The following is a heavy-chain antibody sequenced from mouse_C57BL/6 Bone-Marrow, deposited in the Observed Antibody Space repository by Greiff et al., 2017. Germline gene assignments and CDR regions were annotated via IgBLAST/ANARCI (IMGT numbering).Heavy chain of an antibody. CDR1: GFTFSDYG. J-gene: IGHJ4*01. Sequence: EVMLVESGGGLVKPGGSLKLSCAASGFTFSDYGMHWVRQAPEKGLEWVAYISSGSSTIYYADTVKGRFTISRAHAKNTLFLQMTSLRSEDTAMYYCASPIFMDYWGQGTSVTVSS. V-gene: IGHV5-17*01. CDR3: ASPIFMDY. CDR2: ISSGSSTI.